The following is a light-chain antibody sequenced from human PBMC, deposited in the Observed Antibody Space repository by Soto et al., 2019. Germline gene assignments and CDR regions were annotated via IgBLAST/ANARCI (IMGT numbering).Light chain of an antibody. CDR1: QSVSTTY. V-gene: IGKV3-20*01. J-gene: IGKJ1*01. CDR2: AAS. CDR3: QQYAGSPRT. Sequence: EIVLTQSPGTLSLSPGERATLSCRDSQSVSTTYLAWYQQKTGQAPRLLIYAASSRATGIPDRFSGSGSGTDFTLTISRLEPEDFAVYYCQQYAGSPRTFGRGTKVDIK.